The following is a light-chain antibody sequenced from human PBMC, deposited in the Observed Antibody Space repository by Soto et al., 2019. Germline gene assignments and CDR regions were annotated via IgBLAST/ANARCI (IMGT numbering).Light chain of an antibody. CDR2: AAS. Sequence: DIQMTQSPSSLSASVGDRVTITCRASQSITNSLNWYQHKPGKAPTLLVYAASSLQSGVPSRFSGSGSGTDFTLTISSLQPEDFATYFGQQGHSMPFTFGPGTKVDIK. CDR3: QQGHSMPFT. V-gene: IGKV1-39*01. CDR1: QSITNS. J-gene: IGKJ3*01.